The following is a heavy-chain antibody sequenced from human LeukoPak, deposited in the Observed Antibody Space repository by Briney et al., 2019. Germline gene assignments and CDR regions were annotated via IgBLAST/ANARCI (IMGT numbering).Heavy chain of an antibody. CDR3: ARDPRIKVAATPYWYFDL. D-gene: IGHD6-19*01. J-gene: IGHJ2*01. CDR1: GFTFTDYA. V-gene: IGHV3-30-3*01. CDR2: ISYRGNNK. Sequence: GGSLRLSCVASGFTFTDYALHWVRQAPGKGLEWITYISYRGNNKFHADSVKGRFTISRDNSKNTLYLQMNSLRAEDSAVYYCARDPRIKVAATPYWYFDLWGRGTLVTVSS.